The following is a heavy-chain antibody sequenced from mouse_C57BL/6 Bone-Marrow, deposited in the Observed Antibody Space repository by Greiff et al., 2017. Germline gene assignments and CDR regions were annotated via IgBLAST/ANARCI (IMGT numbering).Heavy chain of an antibody. Sequence: QVKLKESGAELARPGASVKLSCKASGYTFTSYGISWVKQRTGQGLEWIGEIYPRSGNTYFNEKFKGKATLTADKSSSTVYMELRSLTSEDSAVYFGARSGYYYGSLDYWGQGTTLTVSS. J-gene: IGHJ2*01. CDR1: GYTFTSYG. D-gene: IGHD1-1*01. CDR3: ARSGYYYGSLDY. V-gene: IGHV1-81*01. CDR2: IYPRSGNT.